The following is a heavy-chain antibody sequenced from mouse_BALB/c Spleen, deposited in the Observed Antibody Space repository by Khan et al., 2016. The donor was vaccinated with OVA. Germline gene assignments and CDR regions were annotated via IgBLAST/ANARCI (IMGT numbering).Heavy chain of an antibody. J-gene: IGHJ2*01. Sequence: QVQLQESGAELARPGASVKMSCKASGYTFTNYTMHWVKQRPGQGLEWIGYINPSSGYTNYNQNFNDMATFTTDRSSSTAYMQLSSLTADDSAVFYRVRIPYPPYYFDYWGQGTTLTVSS. V-gene: IGHV1-4*01. D-gene: IGHD2-10*01. CDR1: GYTFTNYT. CDR3: VRIPYPPYYFDY. CDR2: INPSSGYT.